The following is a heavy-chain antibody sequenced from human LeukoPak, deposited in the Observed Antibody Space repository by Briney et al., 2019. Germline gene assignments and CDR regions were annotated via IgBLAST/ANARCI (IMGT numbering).Heavy chain of an antibody. Sequence: SETLSLTCTVSGGSISRYYWSWIRQPPGKGLEWIGYIYTSGSTNYNPSLKSRVTISVDTSKNQFSLKLNSVTAADTAVYYCARRKSFYDSSGYFDHWGRGTLVTVS. CDR1: GGSISRYY. CDR3: ARRKSFYDSSGYFDH. D-gene: IGHD3-22*01. V-gene: IGHV4-4*09. J-gene: IGHJ4*02. CDR2: IYTSGST.